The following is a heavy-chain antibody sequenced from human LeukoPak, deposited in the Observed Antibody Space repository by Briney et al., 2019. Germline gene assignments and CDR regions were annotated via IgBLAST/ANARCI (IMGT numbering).Heavy chain of an antibody. CDR2: IYPGDSDT. CDR1: GYSFTSYW. J-gene: IGHJ4*02. Sequence: GESLKISCKGSGYSFTSYWIGWVRQMPGKGLEWMGIIYPGDSDTRYSPSFQGQVTISADKSISTAYPQWSSLKASDTAMYYCARERYSSSSTSDYFDYWGQGTLVTVSS. V-gene: IGHV5-51*01. CDR3: ARERYSSSSTSDYFDY. D-gene: IGHD6-13*01.